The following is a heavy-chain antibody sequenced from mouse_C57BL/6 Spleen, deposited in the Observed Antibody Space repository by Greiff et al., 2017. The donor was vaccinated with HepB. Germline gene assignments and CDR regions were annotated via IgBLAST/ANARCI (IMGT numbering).Heavy chain of an antibody. J-gene: IGHJ1*03. CDR1: GYAFSSSW. CDR2: IYPGDGDT. Sequence: QVQLQQSGPELVKPGASVKISCKASGYAFSSSWMNWVKQRPGKGLEWIGRIYPGDGDTNYNGKFKGKATLTADKSSSTAYMQLSSLTSEDSAVYCCARSGYDGGYWYFDVWGTGTTVTVSS. V-gene: IGHV1-82*01. CDR3: ARSGYDGGYWYFDV. D-gene: IGHD2-2*01.